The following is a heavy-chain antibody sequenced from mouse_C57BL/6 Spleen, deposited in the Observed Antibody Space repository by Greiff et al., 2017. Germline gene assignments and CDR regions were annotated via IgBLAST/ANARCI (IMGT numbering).Heavy chain of an antibody. Sequence: VHVQQPGPELVKPGASVKISCKASGYSFTGYYMNWVKQSPEKSLEWIGEINPSTGGTTYNQKFKAKATLTVDKSSSTAYMQLKSLTSEDSAVYYCARDYGSPQFAYWGQGTLVTVSA. CDR2: INPSTGGT. CDR3: ARDYGSPQFAY. CDR1: GYSFTGYY. D-gene: IGHD1-1*01. J-gene: IGHJ3*01. V-gene: IGHV1-42*01.